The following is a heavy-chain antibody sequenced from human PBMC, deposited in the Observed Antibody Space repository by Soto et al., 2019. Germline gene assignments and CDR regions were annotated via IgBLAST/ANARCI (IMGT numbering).Heavy chain of an antibody. CDR3: ARGGWSLDY. Sequence: QVQLQESGPGLVKPSETLSLTCRVSGGSMKSHYWSWIRQPPGKGLEWIGYIHYSGSTDYNPSLKSRLTISVDTSKNQFSLKLSSVTAADTAVYYCARGGWSLDYWGQGTLVTVSS. V-gene: IGHV4-59*11. D-gene: IGHD2-15*01. CDR2: IHYSGST. CDR1: GGSMKSHY. J-gene: IGHJ4*02.